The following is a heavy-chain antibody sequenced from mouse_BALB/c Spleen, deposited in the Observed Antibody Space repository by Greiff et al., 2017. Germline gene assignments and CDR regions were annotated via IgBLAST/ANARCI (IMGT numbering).Heavy chain of an antibody. CDR3: ARWDGNYGFAY. D-gene: IGHD2-1*01. CDR2: ISSGSSTI. Sequence: EVQGVESGGGLVQPGGSRKLSCAASGFTFSSFGMHWVRQAPEKGLEWVAYISSGSSTIYYAETVKGRFTISRDNPKNTLFLQMTSLRSEDTAMYYCARWDGNYGFAYRGQGTLVTVSA. J-gene: IGHJ3*01. V-gene: IGHV5-17*02. CDR1: GFTFSSFG.